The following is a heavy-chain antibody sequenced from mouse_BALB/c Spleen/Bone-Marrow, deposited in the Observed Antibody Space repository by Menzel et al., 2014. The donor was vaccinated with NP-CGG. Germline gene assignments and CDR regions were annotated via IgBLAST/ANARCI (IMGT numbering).Heavy chain of an antibody. CDR2: INPSTGYT. CDR1: GYTFTSYW. CDR3: ARLKDCSFAF. J-gene: IGHJ3*01. Sequence: QVQLQQSGAELAKPGASVKMSCKASGYTFTSYWMHWVKQRPGQGLEWIGYINPSTGYTEYNQKFKDKATLTADKSSSTAYMQLRTQTSEDSAGEKCARLKDCSFAFWGQGTLVTVSA. V-gene: IGHV1-7*01.